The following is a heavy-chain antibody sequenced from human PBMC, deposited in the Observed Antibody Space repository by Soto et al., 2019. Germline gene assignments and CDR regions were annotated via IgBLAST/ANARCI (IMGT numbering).Heavy chain of an antibody. CDR1: VGSISIYL. D-gene: IGHD3-3*01. CDR3: ERALAEVTRAFDY. CDR2: VYYTGTT. Sequence: SEILGLTCIFSVGSISIYLYIWVRQPPGKGLEWIGSVYYTGTTDYNPSLKSRVTISVDTSKTQFSLNLRSVTAADTALYYCERALAEVTRAFDYWGRGTLVTVSS. V-gene: IGHV4-59*01. J-gene: IGHJ4*02.